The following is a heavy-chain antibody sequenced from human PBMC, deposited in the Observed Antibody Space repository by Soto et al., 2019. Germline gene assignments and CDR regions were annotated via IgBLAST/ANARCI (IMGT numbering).Heavy chain of an antibody. J-gene: IGHJ3*02. Sequence: QVQLVQSGAEVKKPGASVKVSCKASGYTFTSYDINWVRQATGQGLEWMGWMNPNSGNTGYAQKFQGRVTMTRNTSIRTAYMELSSLRSEDTAVYYCARPLPDSSGSPDAFDIWGQGTMVTVSS. CDR3: ARPLPDSSGSPDAFDI. D-gene: IGHD3-22*01. V-gene: IGHV1-8*01. CDR2: MNPNSGNT. CDR1: GYTFTSYD.